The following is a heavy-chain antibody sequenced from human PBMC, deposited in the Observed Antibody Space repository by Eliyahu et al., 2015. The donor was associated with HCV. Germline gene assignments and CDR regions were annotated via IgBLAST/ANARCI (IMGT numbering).Heavy chain of an antibody. CDR1: GGSISNSD. CDR2: SMTVWLS. CDR3: ARERAEGSGLAFDI. D-gene: IGHD3-10*01. J-gene: IGHJ3*02. Sequence: QVQLQESGPGLVKPSETLSLTCSVSGGSISNSDWNWIRQPPPPGRDWSGLGSGMGTSMTVWLSPTTPPSRIGSPCHWTRPRISFSLKLRSVTATDTAVYYCARERAEGSGLAFDIWGQGMMVTVSS. V-gene: IGHV4-59*01.